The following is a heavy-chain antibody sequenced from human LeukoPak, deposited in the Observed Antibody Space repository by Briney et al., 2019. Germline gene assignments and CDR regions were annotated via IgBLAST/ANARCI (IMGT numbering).Heavy chain of an antibody. J-gene: IGHJ5*02. D-gene: IGHD3-3*01. Sequence: PSETLSLTCTVSGGSISSHYWSWIRQPPGKGLEWIGYIYYSGSTNYNPSLKSRVTISVDTSKNQFSLKLSSVTAADTAVYHCARVAYYDFWSGSNWFDPWGQGTLVTVSS. CDR3: ARVAYYDFWSGSNWFDP. CDR2: IYYSGST. CDR1: GGSISSHY. V-gene: IGHV4-59*11.